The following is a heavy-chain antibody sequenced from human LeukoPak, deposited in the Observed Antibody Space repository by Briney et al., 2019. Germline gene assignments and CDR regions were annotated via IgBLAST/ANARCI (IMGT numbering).Heavy chain of an antibody. CDR2: INHSGST. J-gene: IGHJ5*02. V-gene: IGHV4-34*01. D-gene: IGHD3-10*01. CDR1: GGSFSGYY. CDR3: ARVVSRFGELSFDP. Sequence: SETLSLTCAVYGGSFSGYYWSWIRQPPGKGLEWIGEINHSGSTNYNPSLKSRVTISVDTSKNQFSLKLSSVTAADTAVYYCARVVSRFGELSFDPWGQGTLVTVFS.